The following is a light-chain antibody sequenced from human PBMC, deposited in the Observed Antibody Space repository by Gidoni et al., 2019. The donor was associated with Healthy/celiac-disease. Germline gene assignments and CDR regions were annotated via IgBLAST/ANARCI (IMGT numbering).Light chain of an antibody. J-gene: IGLJ3*02. CDR3: CSYAGSYTRV. Sequence: QSALTQPRSVSGSPGQSVSISCTGTSSDFGGYSYVSWYQQHPGKAPKLMIYDVNKRPSGVPDRFSGSKSGNTASLTISGLQAEDEADYYCCSYAGSYTRVFGGGTKLTVL. V-gene: IGLV2-11*01. CDR1: SSDFGGYSY. CDR2: DVN.